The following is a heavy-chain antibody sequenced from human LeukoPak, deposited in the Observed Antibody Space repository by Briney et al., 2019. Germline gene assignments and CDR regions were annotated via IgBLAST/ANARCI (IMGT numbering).Heavy chain of an antibody. CDR3: TTRACHAGGCSSSFYYYYGLHF. D-gene: IGHD3-16*01. CDR2: IIPIFGTA. J-gene: IGHJ6*02. Sequence: SVKVSCKASGNSISNYAVSWVRQAPGQGFEWMGGIIPIFGTADYAQKFQGRVTITADQSTSTTYMALSSLKSEDTATYYCTTRACHAGGCSSSFYYYYGLHFWGQGTTVTVS. CDR1: GNSISNYA. V-gene: IGHV1-69*13.